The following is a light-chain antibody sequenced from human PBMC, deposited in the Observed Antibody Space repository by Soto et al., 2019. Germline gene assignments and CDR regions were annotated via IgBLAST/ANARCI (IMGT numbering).Light chain of an antibody. CDR1: SSDVGIFNY. CDR3: CSYAGSNNLI. J-gene: IGLJ2*01. V-gene: IGLV2-8*01. Sequence: QSALTQPPSASGSPGQSVTISCTGTSSDVGIFNYVSWYQQHPDQAPKLLIFEVNKRPSGVPDRLSASKSGNTACLTVSGLQAEDEAEYYCCSYAGSNNLIFGGGTTLTVL. CDR2: EVN.